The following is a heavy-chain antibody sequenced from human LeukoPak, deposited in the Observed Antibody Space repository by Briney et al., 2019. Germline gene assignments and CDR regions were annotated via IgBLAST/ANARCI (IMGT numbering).Heavy chain of an antibody. CDR3: ARVTGYMIEDYFDY. V-gene: IGHV4-59*01. J-gene: IGHJ4*02. CDR2: IHYSGST. Sequence: PSETLSLTCTVSGGSISSYYWSWIRQPPGKGLEWIGYIHYSGSTNYNPSLKSRVTISVDTSKNQFSLKLRSVTAADTAVYYCARVTGYMIEDYFDYWGQGTLVTVSS. CDR1: GGSISSYY. D-gene: IGHD3-22*01.